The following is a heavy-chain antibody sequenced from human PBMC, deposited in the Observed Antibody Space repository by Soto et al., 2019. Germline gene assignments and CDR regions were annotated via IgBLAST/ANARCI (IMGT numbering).Heavy chain of an antibody. CDR3: ARTVRSEHYGGYYFDY. V-gene: IGHV4-34*01. CDR1: GGSFSGYY. Sequence: QVQLQQWGAGLLKPSETLSLTCAVYGGSFSGYYWSWIRQPPGKGLEWIGEINHSGSTNYNPSLKSRVTISVDTSKTQFSLKMSSVTAADTAVYYCARTVRSEHYGGYYFDYWGQGTLVTVSS. J-gene: IGHJ4*02. CDR2: INHSGST. D-gene: IGHD2-15*01.